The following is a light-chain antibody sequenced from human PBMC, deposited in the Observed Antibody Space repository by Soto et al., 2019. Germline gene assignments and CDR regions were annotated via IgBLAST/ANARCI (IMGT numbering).Light chain of an antibody. V-gene: IGKV1-5*01. CDR2: GAS. J-gene: IGKJ5*01. Sequence: DIQMTQSPSTLSASVGDRVTITCRASQTISNWLAWYQQKPGKAPKLLIYGASSLESGVPSRFSGSGSGTEFTLTISSLQTDDFATYYCQQYNRYSLTFGQGTRLEIK. CDR3: QQYNRYSLT. CDR1: QTISNW.